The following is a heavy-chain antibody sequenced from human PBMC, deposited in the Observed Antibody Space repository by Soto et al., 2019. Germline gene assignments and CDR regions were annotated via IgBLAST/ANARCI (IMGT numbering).Heavy chain of an antibody. J-gene: IGHJ4*02. CDR1: GFSLSSSGMC. CDR3: ARIYSGLLDY. V-gene: IGHV2-70*01. Sequence: SGPTLVNPTQTLTLTCTFSGFSLSSSGMCVTWIRQPPGEALEWLAHIDWDDDKYYSTSLKTRLTISKDTSKSQVVLTMSNMDPVDTATYYCARIYSGLLDYWGQGTLVTVSS. D-gene: IGHD6-13*01. CDR2: IDWDDDK.